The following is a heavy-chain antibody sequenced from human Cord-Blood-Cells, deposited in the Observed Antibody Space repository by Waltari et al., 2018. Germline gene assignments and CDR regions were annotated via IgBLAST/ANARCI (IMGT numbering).Heavy chain of an antibody. V-gene: IGHV1-24*01. CDR3: ARGPAARPSYNWFDP. CDR1: GYTLTELS. Sequence: QVQLVQYGAEVKKPGASVQVSCKVSGYTLTELSMRSVRQAPGKGLEWLGVFDPEDGETIYAQKFQGRVTMTEDTSTDPAYMELSSLRSEDTAVYYCARGPAARPSYNWFDPWGQGTLVTVSS. CDR2: FDPEDGET. D-gene: IGHD6-6*01. J-gene: IGHJ5*02.